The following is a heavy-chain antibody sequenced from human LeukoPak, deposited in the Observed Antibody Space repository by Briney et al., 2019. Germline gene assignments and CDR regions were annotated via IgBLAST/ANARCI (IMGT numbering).Heavy chain of an antibody. CDR3: ARQHHRINWFDP. CDR1: GGSISSSSYY. V-gene: IGHV4-39*01. Sequence: SETLSLTCTVSGGSISSSSYYWGWIRQPPGKGLKWIGSIYHSGSTYYNPSLKSRVTISVDTSKNQFSLKLRSVTAADTAVYYCARQHHRINWFDPWGQGTLVTVSS. CDR2: IYHSGST. J-gene: IGHJ5*02.